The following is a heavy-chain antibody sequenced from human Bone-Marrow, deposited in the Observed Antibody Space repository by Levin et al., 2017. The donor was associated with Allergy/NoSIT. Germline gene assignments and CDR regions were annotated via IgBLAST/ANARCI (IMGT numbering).Heavy chain of an antibody. D-gene: IGHD3-22*01. CDR3: ARGYYDSSRASYPRPRGAFAI. Sequence: ASVKVSCKASGYTFNGYYLHWVRQAPGQGLEWLGWILPSSGDTNYAQKFQGRVTLTTATSISTAYMELTTLRSDDTAVYYCARGYYDSSRASYPRPRGAFAIWGQGTMVTASS. J-gene: IGHJ3*02. CDR2: ILPSSGDT. CDR1: GYTFNGYY. V-gene: IGHV1-2*02.